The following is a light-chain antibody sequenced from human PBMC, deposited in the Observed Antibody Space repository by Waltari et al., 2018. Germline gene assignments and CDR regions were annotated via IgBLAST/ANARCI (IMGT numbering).Light chain of an antibody. V-gene: IGLV3-21*03. CDR1: HIGSKS. Sequence: SFVLTQTPSVSVAPGNPARITCGGDHIGSKSVHWYQQKPGQAPVPVVHDARDRSPGVPERISGSNSGNTATLTISSVDVGDEADYYCQLWDYTTDHWVFGGGTKLTVL. CDR2: DAR. J-gene: IGLJ3*02. CDR3: QLWDYTTDHWV.